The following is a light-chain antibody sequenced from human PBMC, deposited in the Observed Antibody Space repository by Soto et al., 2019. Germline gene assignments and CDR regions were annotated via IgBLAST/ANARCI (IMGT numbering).Light chain of an antibody. CDR1: QSVFNH. J-gene: IGKJ4*01. Sequence: DVPMTQSPSSLSASVGDSVTITCRASQSVFNHLSWFQQRPGKGPKLLIYDASSLHAGVPSRFSGSGYGTDFTPTISTVQPEDSAIYYCHQSSSTPLTFGGGTRVELK. CDR3: HQSSSTPLT. V-gene: IGKV1-39*01. CDR2: DAS.